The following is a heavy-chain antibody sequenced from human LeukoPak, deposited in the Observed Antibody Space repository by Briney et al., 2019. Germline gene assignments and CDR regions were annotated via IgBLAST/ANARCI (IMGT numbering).Heavy chain of an antibody. CDR1: GFTFSSYS. Sequence: PGGSLRLSCAASGFTFSSYSTNWVRQAPGKGLEWVSYISRTSHTIYYADSVKGRFTISRDNAKNSLYLQMNSLRDEDTAVYYCARSTYYYDSSGYLYPSFFDYWGQGNLVTVSS. CDR2: ISRTSHTI. D-gene: IGHD3-22*01. V-gene: IGHV3-48*02. CDR3: ARSTYYYDSSGYLYPSFFDY. J-gene: IGHJ4*02.